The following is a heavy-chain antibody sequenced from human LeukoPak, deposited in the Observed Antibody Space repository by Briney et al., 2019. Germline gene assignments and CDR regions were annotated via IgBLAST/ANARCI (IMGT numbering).Heavy chain of an antibody. J-gene: IGHJ4*02. CDR2: IWYGGSNK. V-gene: IGHV3-30*02. CDR3: AKDGAAGTYYFDY. CDR1: GFTFSSYA. Sequence: TGGSLRLSCAASGFTFSSYAMSWVRQAPGKGLEWVAVIWYGGSNKYYADSVKGRFTISRDNSKNTLYLQMNSLRAEDTAVYYCAKDGAAGTYYFDYWGQGTLVTVSS. D-gene: IGHD1-1*01.